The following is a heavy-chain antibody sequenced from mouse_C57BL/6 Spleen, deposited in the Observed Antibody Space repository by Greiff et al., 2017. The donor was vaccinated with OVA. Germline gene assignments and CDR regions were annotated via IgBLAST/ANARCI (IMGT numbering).Heavy chain of an antibody. CDR3: TRDRTYDYHWYFDV. V-gene: IGHV5-9-1*02. J-gene: IGHJ1*03. Sequence: EVKLVESGEGLVKPGGSLKLSCAASGFTFSSYAMSWVRQTPEKRLEWVAYISSGGDYIYYADTVKGRFTISRDNARNTLYLQMSSLKSEDTAMYYCTRDRTYDYHWYFDVWGTGTTVTVSS. CDR2: ISSGGDYI. D-gene: IGHD2-4*01. CDR1: GFTFSSYA.